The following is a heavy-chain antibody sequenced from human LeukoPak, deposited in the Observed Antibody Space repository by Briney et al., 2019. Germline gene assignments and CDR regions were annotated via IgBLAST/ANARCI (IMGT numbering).Heavy chain of an antibody. CDR3: ARGPPYIVVVTAIGFFDY. J-gene: IGHJ4*02. CDR1: GFTFSSYA. V-gene: IGHV4-34*01. Sequence: GSLRLSCAASGFTFSSYAMSWIRQPPGKGLEWIWEINHSGSTNYNPSLKSRVTISVDTSKNQFSLKLSSVTAADTAVYYCARGPPYIVVVTAIGFFDYWGQGTLVTVSS. CDR2: INHSGST. D-gene: IGHD2-21*02.